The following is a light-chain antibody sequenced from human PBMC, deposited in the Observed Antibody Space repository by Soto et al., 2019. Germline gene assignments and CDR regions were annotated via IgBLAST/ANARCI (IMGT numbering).Light chain of an antibody. CDR3: QSYDNNSDYV. CDR2: DDN. Sequence: QSVLTQPPSVSAAPGQKVTISCSGSSSNIGGNSVSWYQQLPGTAPKLLIYDDNKRPSGIPDRFSGSKSGTSATLGITGFQTGEEADYYCQSYDNNSDYVFGTGTKVTVL. CDR1: SSNIGGNS. J-gene: IGLJ1*01. V-gene: IGLV1-51*01.